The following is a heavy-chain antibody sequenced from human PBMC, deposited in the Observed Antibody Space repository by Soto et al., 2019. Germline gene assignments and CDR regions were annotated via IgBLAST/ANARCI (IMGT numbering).Heavy chain of an antibody. CDR2: IYHSGST. CDR3: ASPGGNCSGGSCYSYAFDN. J-gene: IGHJ3*02. Sequence: SETLSLTCAVSGVSISSGGYSWSWIRQPPGKGLEWIGYIYHSGSTYYNPSLKSRVTISVDRSKNQFSLKLSSVTAADTAVYYCASPGGNCSGGSCYSYAFDNWGQGTMVT. D-gene: IGHD2-15*01. V-gene: IGHV4-30-2*01. CDR1: GVSISSGGYS.